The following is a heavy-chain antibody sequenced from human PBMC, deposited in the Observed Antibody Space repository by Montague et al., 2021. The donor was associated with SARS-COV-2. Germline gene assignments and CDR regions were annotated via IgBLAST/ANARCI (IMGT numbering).Heavy chain of an antibody. Sequence: SETLSLTCTVSGGSVNSGSYHWNWIRQPPGKGLEWIGYIYYSGSTSYNPSLKSRVTISLDTSENQFSLNLTSVTAADTALYFCARELEIHDFLSGYYIGDWGQGTLVTVSS. CDR1: GGSVNSGSYH. CDR2: IYYSGST. V-gene: IGHV4-61*01. J-gene: IGHJ4*02. D-gene: IGHD3-3*01. CDR3: ARELEIHDFLSGYYIGD.